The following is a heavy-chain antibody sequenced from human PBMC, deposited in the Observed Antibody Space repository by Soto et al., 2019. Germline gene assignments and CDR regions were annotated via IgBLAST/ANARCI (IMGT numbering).Heavy chain of an antibody. CDR1: GVSMSSYY. Sequence: SETLSLTCTVSGVSMSSYYWSWFRQPPGKGLECIGHIYYTGSTKYNPSLKSRVTISVDTSKNQFSLKLTSMTAADTAVYYCAGGDVVVPAAWFDPWGQGTLVTVSS. CDR3: AGGDVVVPAAWFDP. CDR2: IYYTGST. V-gene: IGHV4-59*01. J-gene: IGHJ5*02. D-gene: IGHD2-2*01.